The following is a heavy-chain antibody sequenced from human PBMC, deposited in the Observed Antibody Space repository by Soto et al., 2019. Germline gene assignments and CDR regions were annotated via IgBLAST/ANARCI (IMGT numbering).Heavy chain of an antibody. CDR1: GFTFSSYA. V-gene: IGHV3-30-3*01. J-gene: IGHJ5*02. CDR2: ISYDGSNK. CDR3: AVLGSGSPWFDP. Sequence: QVQLVESGGGVVQPGRSLRLSCAASGFTFSSYAMHWVRQAPGKGLEWVAVISYDGSNKYYADSVKGRFTISRDNSKNTLYLQMNSPRAEDTAVYYCAVLGSGSPWFDPWGQGTLVTVSS. D-gene: IGHD3-22*01.